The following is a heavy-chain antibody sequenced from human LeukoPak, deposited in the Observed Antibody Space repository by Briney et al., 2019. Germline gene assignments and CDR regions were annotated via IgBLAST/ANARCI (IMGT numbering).Heavy chain of an antibody. Sequence: GGSLRLSCAASGFTGSNNYVSWVRQAPGMGLEWVSAIHSSGATCYADSVKGRFTISRDNSKNTLYLQMNSLRAEDTAVYYCAKVMGYSYGNGVDYWGQGTLVTVSS. J-gene: IGHJ4*02. CDR1: GFTGSNNY. CDR2: IHSSGAT. CDR3: AKVMGYSYGNGVDY. V-gene: IGHV3-53*01. D-gene: IGHD5-18*01.